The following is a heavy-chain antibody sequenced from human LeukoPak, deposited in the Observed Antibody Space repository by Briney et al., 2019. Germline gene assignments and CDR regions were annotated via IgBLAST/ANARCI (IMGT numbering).Heavy chain of an antibody. CDR3: ARGPYSYDSSGAFDI. D-gene: IGHD3-22*01. J-gene: IGHJ3*02. Sequence: SQTLSLTCTVSGDSISSGDYYWSWIRQPAGKGLEWIGRISSSGSINYNPSLKSRVTISVDTSKNQFSLKLSSVTAADTAVYFCARGPYSYDSSGAFDIWGQGTMVTVSS. V-gene: IGHV4-61*02. CDR1: GDSISSGDYY. CDR2: ISSSGSI.